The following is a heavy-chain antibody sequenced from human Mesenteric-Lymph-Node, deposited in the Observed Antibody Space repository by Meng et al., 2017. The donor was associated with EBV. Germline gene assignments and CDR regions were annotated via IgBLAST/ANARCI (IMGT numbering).Heavy chain of an antibody. Sequence: QITFKESCPTLVKPTQTLTLPCTVSGFSLSTSGVGVGWIRQPPGKALEWLALIYWDDDKRYSPSLKSRLTITKDTSKNQVVLTMTNMDPVDTATYYCAHRRYSYGPGRFDPWGQGTLVTVSS. J-gene: IGHJ5*02. CDR2: IYWDDDK. CDR1: GFSLSTSGVG. D-gene: IGHD5-18*01. CDR3: AHRRYSYGPGRFDP. V-gene: IGHV2-5*02.